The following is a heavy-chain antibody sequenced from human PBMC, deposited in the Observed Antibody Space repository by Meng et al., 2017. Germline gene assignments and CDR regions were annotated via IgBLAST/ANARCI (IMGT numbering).Heavy chain of an antibody. CDR2: INHSGST. CDR3: ASSGYSYGYRFDY. V-gene: IGHV4-34*01. CDR1: GVAFSGYY. J-gene: IGHJ4*02. D-gene: IGHD5-18*01. Sequence: LQQLGPGLLKLSETLSRTCPVYGVAFSGYYWSWIRQPPGKGLEWIGEINHSGSTNYNPSLKSRVTISVDTSKNQFSLKLSSVTAADTAVYYCASSGYSYGYRFDYWGQGTLVTVSS.